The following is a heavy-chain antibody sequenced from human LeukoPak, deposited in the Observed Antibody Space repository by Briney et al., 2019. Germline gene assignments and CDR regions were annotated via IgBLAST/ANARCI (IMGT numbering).Heavy chain of an antibody. CDR3: AKDKWHGSGSYHSFDY. Sequence: PGGSLRLSCAASGLTFADYTMHWVRQAPGKGLEWVSLISRNGVATKYADSVRGRFTISRDNSKNSLYLQMNSLRAEDTALYYCAKDKWHGSGSYHSFDYWGQGTLVTVSS. D-gene: IGHD3-10*01. CDR2: ISRNGVAT. V-gene: IGHV3-43*01. J-gene: IGHJ4*02. CDR1: GLTFADYT.